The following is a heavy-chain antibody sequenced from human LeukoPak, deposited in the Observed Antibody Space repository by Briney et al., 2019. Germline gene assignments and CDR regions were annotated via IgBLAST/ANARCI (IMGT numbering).Heavy chain of an antibody. D-gene: IGHD2-2*01. V-gene: IGHV4-38-2*01. CDR3: ARARDCSSTSCYGIFDY. Sequence: PSETLSLTCAVSGYSISSGYYWGWIRQPPGKGLEWIGSIYHSGSTYYNPSLKSRVTISVDTSKNQFSLKLSSVTAADTAVYYRARARDCSSTSCYGIFDYWGQGTLVTVSS. CDR1: GYSISSGYY. CDR2: IYHSGST. J-gene: IGHJ4*02.